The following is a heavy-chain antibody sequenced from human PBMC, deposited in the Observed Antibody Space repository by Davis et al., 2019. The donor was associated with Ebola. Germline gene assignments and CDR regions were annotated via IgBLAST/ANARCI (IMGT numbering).Heavy chain of an antibody. V-gene: IGHV1-18*01. Sequence: ASVKVSCKASGYSFSDYGISWVRQAPGQGLEWMGWISGYNGNTNYAQKLQGRVTMTTDTSTNTAYMEVRSLKSDDTATYYCARAARGDRDYWGQGTLVIVSS. CDR2: ISGYNGNT. J-gene: IGHJ4*02. CDR1: GYSFSDYG. CDR3: ARAARGDRDY. D-gene: IGHD3-16*01.